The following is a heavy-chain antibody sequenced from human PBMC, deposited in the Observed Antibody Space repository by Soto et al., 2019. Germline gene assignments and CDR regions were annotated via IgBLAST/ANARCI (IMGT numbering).Heavy chain of an antibody. J-gene: IGHJ4*02. V-gene: IGHV4-59*05. CDR1: GGSISSYY. CDR3: ARHYSSGWDYFDY. Sequence: PSETLSLTCTVSGGSISSYYWSWIRQPPGKGLEWIGSLYYSGSTYYNPPLKSRVTISVDTSKNQFSLKVTSVTAADTAVYYCARHYSSGWDYFDYWGQGTLVTVSS. D-gene: IGHD6-19*01. CDR2: LYYSGST.